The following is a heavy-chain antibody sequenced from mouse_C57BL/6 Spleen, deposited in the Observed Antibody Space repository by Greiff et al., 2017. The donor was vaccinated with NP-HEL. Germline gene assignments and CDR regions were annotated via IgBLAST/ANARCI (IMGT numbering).Heavy chain of an antibody. CDR2: IDPSDSST. CDR1: GYTFTSYW. Sequence: QVQLQQPGAELVMPGASVKLSCKASGYTFTSYWMHWVKQRPGQGLEWIGEIDPSDSSTNYNQKFKGKSTLTVDKSSSTAYMQLSSRTSKDSAVYYCARSAVTTGDYWGQGTTLTVSS. D-gene: IGHD2-2*01. J-gene: IGHJ2*01. V-gene: IGHV1-69*01. CDR3: ARSAVTTGDY.